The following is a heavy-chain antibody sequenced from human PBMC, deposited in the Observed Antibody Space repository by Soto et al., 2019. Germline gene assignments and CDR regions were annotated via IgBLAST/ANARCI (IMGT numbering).Heavy chain of an antibody. CDR1: GFTFSDYY. CDR3: ARLQQWLVNC. Sequence: PGGSLRLSCAASGFTFSDYYMSWIRQAPGKGLEWVSYMSDSGGTIYYADSVKGRFTISRDNAKKSLFLQMNSLRAEDTGVYYCARLQQWLVNCWGQGTLVTVS. D-gene: IGHD6-19*01. J-gene: IGHJ1*01. CDR2: MSDSGGTI. V-gene: IGHV3-11*01.